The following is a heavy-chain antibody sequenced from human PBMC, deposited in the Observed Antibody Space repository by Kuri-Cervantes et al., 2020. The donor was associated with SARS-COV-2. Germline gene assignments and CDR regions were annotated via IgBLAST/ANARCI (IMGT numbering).Heavy chain of an antibody. CDR2: IYTSGST. Sequence: GSLRLSCTVSGGSISSYYWSWIRQPAGKGLEWIGRIYTSGSTNYNPSLKSRVTMSVDTSKNQFSLKLSSVTAAETAVYYCARDAVMDYDFWSPGWFDPWGQGTLVTVSS. CDR1: GGSISSYY. D-gene: IGHD3-3*01. V-gene: IGHV4-4*07. J-gene: IGHJ5*02. CDR3: ARDAVMDYDFWSPGWFDP.